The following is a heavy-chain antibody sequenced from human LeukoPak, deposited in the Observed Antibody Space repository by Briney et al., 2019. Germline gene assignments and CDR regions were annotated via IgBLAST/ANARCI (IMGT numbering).Heavy chain of an antibody. CDR3: ARHRDGYNY. CDR2: IYPGDSDT. V-gene: IGHV5-51*01. Sequence: GESLKISCQVSGYTFINYWIGWVRQMPGKGLEWMGIIYPGDSDTRYSPSFQGQVTISADKSISTAYLQWSSLKASDTAMYYCARHRDGYNYWGQGTLVTVSS. D-gene: IGHD5-24*01. CDR1: GYTFINYW. J-gene: IGHJ4*02.